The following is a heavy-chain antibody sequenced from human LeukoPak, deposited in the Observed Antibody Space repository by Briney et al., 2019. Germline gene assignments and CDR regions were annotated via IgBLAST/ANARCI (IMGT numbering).Heavy chain of an antibody. D-gene: IGHD6-19*01. CDR3: ARGGGVAGTPYNPYDY. CDR2: INHSGST. CDR1: GGSFSGYY. Sequence: SETLSLTCAVYGGSFSGYYWSWIRQPPGKGLEWIGEINHSGSTNYNPSLKSRVTISVDTSKNQFSLKLSSVTAADTAVYYCARGGGVAGTPYNPYDYWGQGTLVTVSS. V-gene: IGHV4-34*01. J-gene: IGHJ4*02.